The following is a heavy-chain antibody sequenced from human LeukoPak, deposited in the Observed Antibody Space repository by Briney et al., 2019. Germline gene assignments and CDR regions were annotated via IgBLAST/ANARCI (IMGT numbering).Heavy chain of an antibody. V-gene: IGHV3-23*01. CDR1: GFTFSSYA. Sequence: PGGSLRLSCAASGFTFSSYAMSWVRQAPGKGLEWVSTISGSGGSTYYADSVKGRFTISRDNSKNTLYLQMNSLRAEDTAVYYCAKDGGYSNSWYFDYWGQGTLVTVS. D-gene: IGHD6-13*01. J-gene: IGHJ4*02. CDR2: ISGSGGST. CDR3: AKDGGYSNSWYFDY.